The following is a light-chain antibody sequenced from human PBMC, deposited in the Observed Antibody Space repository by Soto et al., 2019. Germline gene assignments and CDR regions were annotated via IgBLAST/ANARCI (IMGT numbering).Light chain of an antibody. Sequence: EIVLTQSPATLSLSPGERATLSCRASQSVGSYLAWYQQKPGQVPRLLIYDAAYRATGIPARFSGSGSGTDVTLTVSSLAPEDFAVYYCQQRNNWPRFTFGPGTKVDIK. CDR1: QSVGSY. CDR2: DAA. CDR3: QQRNNWPRFT. V-gene: IGKV3-11*01. J-gene: IGKJ3*01.